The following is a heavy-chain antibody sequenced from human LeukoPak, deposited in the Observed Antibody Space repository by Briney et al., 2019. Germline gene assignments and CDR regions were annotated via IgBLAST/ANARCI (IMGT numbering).Heavy chain of an antibody. CDR3: TKELHVAVAVADYYYFYMDV. D-gene: IGHD6-19*01. CDR2: SNGGGNTT. V-gene: IGHV3-23*01. CDR1: GFAFSSFA. J-gene: IGHJ6*03. Sequence: GGSLRLSCAASGFAFSSFAMGWVRQSPGKGLEWLSTSNGGGNTTFYAGSVKGRFTISRDNSKNTLYLHMDSLRPDDTAIYYCTKELHVAVAVADYYYFYMDVWGRGTAVSVSS.